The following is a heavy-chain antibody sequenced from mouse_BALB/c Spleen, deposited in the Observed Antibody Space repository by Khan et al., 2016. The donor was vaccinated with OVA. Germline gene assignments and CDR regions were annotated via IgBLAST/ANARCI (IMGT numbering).Heavy chain of an antibody. V-gene: IGHV3-2*02. J-gene: IGHJ4*01. CDR1: GYSITSDYV. CDR3: ARDGSRYNYSVDY. D-gene: IGHD1-1*01. CDR2: ITYSGST. Sequence: EVQLVESGPGLVKPSQSLSLTCTVSGYSITSDYVWYWIRQLPGNKLWLMGIITYSGSTNYNPALKSRISITRDTSTNQFFLQLNSVTTADTATYYGARDGSRYNYSVDYWGQGTSVTVSS.